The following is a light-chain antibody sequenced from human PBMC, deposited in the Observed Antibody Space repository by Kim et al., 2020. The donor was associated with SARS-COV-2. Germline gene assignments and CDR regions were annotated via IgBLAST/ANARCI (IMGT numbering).Light chain of an antibody. CDR1: SLRTYY. CDR2: GKY. Sequence: SSELTQDPAVSVALGQTVRITCQGDSLRTYYTTWYQQKPGQAPVIVIYGKYNRPSAIPGRFSGSSSGNTASLTITGALAEDEADYYCGSRDSSGNHVVFGGGTQLTVL. J-gene: IGLJ2*01. CDR3: GSRDSSGNHVV. V-gene: IGLV3-19*01.